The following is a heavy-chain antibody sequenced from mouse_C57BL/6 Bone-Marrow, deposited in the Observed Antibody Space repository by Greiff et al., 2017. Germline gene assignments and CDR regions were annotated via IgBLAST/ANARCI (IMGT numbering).Heavy chain of an antibody. J-gene: IGHJ4*01. CDR1: GYTFTSYW. CDR2: IHPNSGST. D-gene: IGHD2-1*01. Sequence: VQLQQPGAELVKPGASVKLSCKASGYTFTSYWMHWVKQRPGQGLEWIGMIHPNSGSTNYNEKFKSKDTLTVDKSSSTAYMQLSSLTSEDSAVYYCAPIYDGNYGAMDYWGQGTSVTVSS. V-gene: IGHV1-64*01. CDR3: APIYDGNYGAMDY.